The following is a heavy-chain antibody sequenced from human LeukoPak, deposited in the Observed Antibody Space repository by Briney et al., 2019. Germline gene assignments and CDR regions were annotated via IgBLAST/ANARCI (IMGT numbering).Heavy chain of an antibody. D-gene: IGHD6-13*01. Sequence: GGSLRLSCAASGFTFSSYSMNWVRQAPGKGLEWVSSISNVATHIFYADSVEGRFTISRDNAQNSLSLHMSSLRAEDTAVYYCAKNLYMPAPDTGPTYDGFDIWGQGTMVTVSS. CDR2: ISNVATHI. CDR1: GFTFSSYS. J-gene: IGHJ3*02. V-gene: IGHV3-21*01. CDR3: AKNLYMPAPDTGPTYDGFDI.